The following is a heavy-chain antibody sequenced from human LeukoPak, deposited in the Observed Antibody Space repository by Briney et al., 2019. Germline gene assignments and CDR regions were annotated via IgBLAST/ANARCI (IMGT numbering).Heavy chain of an antibody. D-gene: IGHD6-13*01. CDR3: VRVGRSVAAAGFGAFEI. CDR1: GFTFSSYW. V-gene: IGHV3-48*04. J-gene: IGHJ3*02. Sequence: GGSLRLSCAASGFTFSSYWMSWVRQAPGKGLEWVSYISSGGRTIYYADSVKGRFTISRDNAKNSLYLQVNSLRAEDTAVYYCVRVGRSVAAAGFGAFEIWGQGTMVTVSS. CDR2: ISSGGRTI.